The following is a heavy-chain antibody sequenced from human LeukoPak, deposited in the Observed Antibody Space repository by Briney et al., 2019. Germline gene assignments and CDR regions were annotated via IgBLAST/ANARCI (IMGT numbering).Heavy chain of an antibody. V-gene: IGHV3-30*18. J-gene: IGHJ4*02. CDR2: ISYDGSNK. D-gene: IGHD5-12*01. Sequence: GGSLRLSCAASGFTFSSYGMHWVRQAPGKGLEWVAVISYDGSNKYYADSVKGRFTISRDNSKNTVYLQMNSLRAEDTAVYYCAKGPPHSGYDVGFDYWGQGTLVTVSS. CDR3: AKGPPHSGYDVGFDY. CDR1: GFTFSSYG.